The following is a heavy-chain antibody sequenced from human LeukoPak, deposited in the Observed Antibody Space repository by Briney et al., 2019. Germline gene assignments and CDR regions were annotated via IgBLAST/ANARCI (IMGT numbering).Heavy chain of an antibody. D-gene: IGHD3-9*01. CDR3: ARDFDRCYFDY. Sequence: GGSLRLSCAASGFTFSSYWMHWVRQAPGKGLVWVSRINSVGSSTSSADSVKGRFTISRDHAKNTLYLQVNSLRAEDTAVYYCARDFDRCYFDYWGQGTLVTVSS. CDR1: GFTFSSYW. CDR2: INSVGSST. J-gene: IGHJ4*02. V-gene: IGHV3-74*01.